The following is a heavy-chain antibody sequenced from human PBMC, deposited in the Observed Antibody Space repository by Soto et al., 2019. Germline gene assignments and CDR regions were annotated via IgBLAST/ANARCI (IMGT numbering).Heavy chain of an antibody. CDR3: VKDTIAAAGTFDY. D-gene: IGHD6-13*01. J-gene: IGHJ4*02. Sequence: GGSLRLSCAASGFTFSSYSMNWVRQAPGKGLEWVSSISSSSSYIYYADSVKGRFTISRDNSKNTLYLQMSSLRAEDTAVYYCVKDTIAAAGTFDYWGQGTLVTVSS. CDR1: GFTFSSYS. CDR2: ISSSSSYI. V-gene: IGHV3-21*01.